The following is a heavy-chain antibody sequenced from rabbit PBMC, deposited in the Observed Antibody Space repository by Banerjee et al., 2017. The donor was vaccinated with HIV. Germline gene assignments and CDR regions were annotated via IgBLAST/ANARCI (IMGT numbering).Heavy chain of an antibody. Sequence: QSLEESGGGLVKPGASLTLSCTASGFSFSNKYVMCWVRQAPGKGLEWIACINTSSGSTYYASWAKGRFTISKTSSTTVTLQMTSLTAADTATYFCARDGYTDYAGYVFDLWGPGTLVTVS. V-gene: IGHV1S40*01. CDR1: GFSFSNKYV. J-gene: IGHJ4*01. CDR3: ARDGYTDYAGYVFDL. CDR2: INTSSGST. D-gene: IGHD7-1*01.